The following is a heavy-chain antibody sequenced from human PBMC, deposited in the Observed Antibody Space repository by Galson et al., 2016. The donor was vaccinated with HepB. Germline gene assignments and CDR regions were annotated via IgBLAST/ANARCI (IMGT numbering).Heavy chain of an antibody. CDR1: GFTFKSYA. CDR3: ASNYYGSVGVNNARGV. CDR2: ISATGGSA. J-gene: IGHJ6*02. D-gene: IGHD3-10*01. Sequence: SLRLSCAASGFTFKSYAMNWVRQAPGKGLEWVSAISATGGSAYYADSVKGRFTISRDNSKNTLYLQMNSLRAEDTAVYFCASNYYGSVGVNNARGVWGQGTTVTVS. V-gene: IGHV3-23*01.